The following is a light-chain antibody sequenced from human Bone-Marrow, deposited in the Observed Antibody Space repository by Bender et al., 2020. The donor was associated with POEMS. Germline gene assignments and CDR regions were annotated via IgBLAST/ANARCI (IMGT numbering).Light chain of an antibody. CDR3: CSFEGSYIFV. CDR2: DVS. J-gene: IGLJ1*01. V-gene: IGLV2-11*01. CDR1: NTDVGAYTY. Sequence: QSALTQPRSVSGSPGQSVTISCSGTNTDVGAYTYVSWYQQHPGKAPKLMIFDVSKRPSGVPDRFSGSKSGNTASLTISGLQAEDEADYYCCSFEGSYIFVFGTGTKVTVL.